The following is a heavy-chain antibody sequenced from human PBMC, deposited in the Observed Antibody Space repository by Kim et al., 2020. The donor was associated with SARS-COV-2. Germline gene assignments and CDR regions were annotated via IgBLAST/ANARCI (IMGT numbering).Heavy chain of an antibody. J-gene: IGHJ1*01. V-gene: IGHV3-30*18. Sequence: GGSLRLSCAASGFTFSSYGMHWVRQAPGKGLEWVAVISYDGSNKYYADSVKGRFTISRDNSKNTLYLQMNSLRAEDTAVYYCAKEGMGYNWNYFYFQHWGQGTLVTVSS. D-gene: IGHD1-7*01. CDR2: ISYDGSNK. CDR1: GFTFSSYG. CDR3: AKEGMGYNWNYFYFQH.